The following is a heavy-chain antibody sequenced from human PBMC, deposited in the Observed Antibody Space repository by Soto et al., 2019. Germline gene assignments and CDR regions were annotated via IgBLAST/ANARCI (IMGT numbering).Heavy chain of an antibody. CDR3: ATYGRNGGYLDY. CDR2: ISVYNGNT. CDR1: GYTFNSYG. V-gene: IGHV1-18*01. D-gene: IGHD2-8*01. J-gene: IGHJ4*02. Sequence: QVQLVQSGAEVKRPGASVKVSCKASGYTFNSYGISWVRQAPGQGLEWMGWISVYNGNTNHAQKVQGRVTMPTDTSPSTAYMELSSLSPDDTAVYYCATYGRNGGYLDYWGQGTVVTVSS.